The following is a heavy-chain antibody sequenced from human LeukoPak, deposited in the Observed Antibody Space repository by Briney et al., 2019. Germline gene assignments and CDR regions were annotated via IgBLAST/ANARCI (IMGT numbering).Heavy chain of an antibody. D-gene: IGHD3-9*01. Sequence: SETLSLTCTVSCGSISSYYWSWIRQPPGKGLEWIGEINHSRSPNYNSSLKSRVTISVDTSKNQFSLKLSSVTAADTAVYYCARVGYYDTDHNFDYWGQGTLVTVSS. CDR1: CGSISSYY. CDR2: INHSRSP. J-gene: IGHJ4*02. V-gene: IGHV4-34*01. CDR3: ARVGYYDTDHNFDY.